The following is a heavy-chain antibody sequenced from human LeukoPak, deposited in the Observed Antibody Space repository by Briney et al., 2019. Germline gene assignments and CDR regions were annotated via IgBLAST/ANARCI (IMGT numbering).Heavy chain of an antibody. CDR1: GGSISSFY. CDR3: ARAYSSSWYSWFDP. J-gene: IGHJ5*02. Sequence: NPSETLSLTCTVSGGSISSFYWSWIRQPPGKGLEWIGYIYYSGSTNYNPSLMSRVTISVDTSKDQFSLKLTSVTAADTAVYYCARAYSSSWYSWFDPWGQGTLVTVSS. CDR2: IYYSGST. V-gene: IGHV4-59*01. D-gene: IGHD6-13*01.